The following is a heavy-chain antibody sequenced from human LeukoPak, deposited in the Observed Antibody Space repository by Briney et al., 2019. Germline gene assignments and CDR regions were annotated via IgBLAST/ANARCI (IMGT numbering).Heavy chain of an antibody. V-gene: IGHV3-53*01. D-gene: IGHD1-14*01. J-gene: IGHJ4*02. CDR2: IYSGGST. Sequence: GGSLRLSCAASGFTVSSNHMSWVRQAPGKGLEWVSVIYSGGSTYYADSVKGRFTISRDNSKNTLYLQMNSLRAEDTAVYYCARDTGPEPMGDYWGQGTLVTVSS. CDR1: GFTVSSNH. CDR3: ARDTGPEPMGDY.